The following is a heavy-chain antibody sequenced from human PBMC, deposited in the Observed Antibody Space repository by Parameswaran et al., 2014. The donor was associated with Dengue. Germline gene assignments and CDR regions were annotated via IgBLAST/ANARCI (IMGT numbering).Heavy chain of an antibody. D-gene: IGHD1-7*01. CDR3: ARTATGTTDY. CDR2: IYYSGST. Sequence: AISSARWIRQPPGKGLEWIGYIYYSGSTNYNPSLKSRVTISVDTSKNQFSLKLSSVTAADTAVYYCARTATGTTDYWGQGTLVTVSS. J-gene: IGHJ4*02. V-gene: IGHV4-59*01. CDR1: AISSA.